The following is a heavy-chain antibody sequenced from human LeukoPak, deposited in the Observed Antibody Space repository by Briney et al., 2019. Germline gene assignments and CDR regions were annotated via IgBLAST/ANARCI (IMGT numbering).Heavy chain of an antibody. CDR2: IKGKGDGETT. D-gene: IGHD3-10*01. V-gene: IGHV3-15*01. CDR3: ATDLGLTMIRGVIVH. Sequence: PGGSLRLSCAASGFTFTNAWMTWARQAPGKGLEWVGRIKGKGDGETTDYAAPVKGRFTMSRDDSEATLYLQMNSLKAEDTAVYYCATDLGLTMIRGVIVHWGQGALVTVSS. J-gene: IGHJ4*02. CDR1: GFTFTNAW.